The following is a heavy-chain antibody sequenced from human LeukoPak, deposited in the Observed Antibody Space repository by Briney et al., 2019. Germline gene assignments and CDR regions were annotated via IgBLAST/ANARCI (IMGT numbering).Heavy chain of an antibody. V-gene: IGHV3-20*04. D-gene: IGHD6-19*01. Sequence: PGGSLRLSCAASGFTFADYGMTWVRQAPGKGLEWVSSINWHGDSTGYADSVMGRFTISRDNAKNSLYLQMNSLRAEDTALYYCAKNHYSGWAIGFDYWGQGTLVTVSS. CDR2: INWHGDST. CDR3: AKNHYSGWAIGFDY. CDR1: GFTFADYG. J-gene: IGHJ4*02.